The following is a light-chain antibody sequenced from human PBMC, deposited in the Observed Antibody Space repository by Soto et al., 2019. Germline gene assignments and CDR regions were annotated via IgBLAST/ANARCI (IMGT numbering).Light chain of an antibody. Sequence: QSALTQPPSVSGSPGQSVTISCTGTSSDVGNYNRVSWYQQPPGTAPKVIIYEVSNRPSGVPDRVSGSKSGNTTSLTISGLQHEDEPDYNYTPYTSRSTNVFGTGTKLTAL. CDR2: EVS. J-gene: IGLJ1*01. CDR1: SSDVGNYNR. CDR3: TPYTSRSTNV. V-gene: IGLV2-18*02.